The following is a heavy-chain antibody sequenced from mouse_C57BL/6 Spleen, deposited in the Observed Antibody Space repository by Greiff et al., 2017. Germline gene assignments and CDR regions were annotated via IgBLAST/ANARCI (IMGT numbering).Heavy chain of an antibody. D-gene: IGHD2-3*01. CDR3: ARLDGYYWYFDV. Sequence: EVQLVESGGDLVKPGGSLKLSCAASGFTFSSYGMSWVRQTPDKRLEWVATISSGGSYTDYPDSVKGRFTISRDNAKNTLYLQMNSLKSEYTAMYYCARLDGYYWYFDVWGTGTTVTVSS. CDR1: GFTFSSYG. J-gene: IGHJ1*03. V-gene: IGHV5-6*01. CDR2: ISSGGSYT.